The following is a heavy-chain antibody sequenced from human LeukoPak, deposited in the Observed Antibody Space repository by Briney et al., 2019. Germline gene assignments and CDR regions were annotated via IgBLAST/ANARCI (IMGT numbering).Heavy chain of an antibody. CDR1: GFTFSSYD. J-gene: IGHJ6*02. V-gene: IGHV3-13*01. CDR3: ARDIGDHYGMDV. D-gene: IGHD3-10*01. Sequence: GGSLRLSCAASGFTFSSYDMHWVRQATGKGLEWVSAIGTAGDTYYPGSVKGRFTISRENAKNSSYLQMNSLRAGDTAVYYCARDIGDHYGMDVWGQGTTVTVSS. CDR2: IGTAGDT.